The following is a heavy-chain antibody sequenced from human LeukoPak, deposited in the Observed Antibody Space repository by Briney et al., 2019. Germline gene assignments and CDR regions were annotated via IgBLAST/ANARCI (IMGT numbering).Heavy chain of an antibody. CDR2: IKQDGSEK. Sequence: GGSLRLSCAASGFTFSSYWMSWVRQAPGKGLEWVANIKQDGSEKYYVDSVKGRFTISRDNAKNSLYLQMNSLRAEDTAVYYCAREEPKGDYGIYYYYGMDVWSQGTTVTVSS. CDR3: AREEPKGDYGIYYYYGMDV. V-gene: IGHV3-7*01. D-gene: IGHD4-17*01. CDR1: GFTFSSYW. J-gene: IGHJ6*02.